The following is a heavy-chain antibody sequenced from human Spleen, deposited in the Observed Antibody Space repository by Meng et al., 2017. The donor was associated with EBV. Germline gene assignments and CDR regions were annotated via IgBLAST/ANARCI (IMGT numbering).Heavy chain of an antibody. V-gene: IGHV4-59*01. CDR1: GGSITSYY. D-gene: IGHD3-22*01. CDR3: AGDVSGYYL. Sequence: QVLLPESGPGLVKPSETLSLTCTVSGGSITSYYWSWIRQPPGKGLEWLGYIYYSGSTNYNPSLKSRVTISVDTSKNQFSLKLSSVTAADTAVYYCAGDVSGYYLWGQGTLVTVSS. J-gene: IGHJ4*02. CDR2: IYYSGST.